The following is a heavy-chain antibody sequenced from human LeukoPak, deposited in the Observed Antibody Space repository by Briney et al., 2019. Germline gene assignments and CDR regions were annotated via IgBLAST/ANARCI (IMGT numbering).Heavy chain of an antibody. Sequence: GGSLRLSCAASGFTVSSTYMSWVRQAPGKGLEWVSVYSGGTTYYADSVKGRLTISRDNSKNTLYLQMNSLRAEDTAVYYCASGTQLWHGGYWGQGTPVTVSS. J-gene: IGHJ4*02. CDR2: YSGGTT. CDR1: GFTVSSTY. CDR3: ASGTQLWHGGY. D-gene: IGHD5-18*01. V-gene: IGHV3-66*02.